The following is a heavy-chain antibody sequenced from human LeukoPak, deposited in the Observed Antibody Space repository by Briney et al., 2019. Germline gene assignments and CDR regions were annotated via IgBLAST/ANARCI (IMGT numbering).Heavy chain of an antibody. V-gene: IGHV4-61*01. CDR1: GYSIRSGYY. Sequence: PSETLSLTCTVSGYSIRSGYYWGWIRQPPGKGLEWIGYIYYSGSTNYNPSLKSRVTISVDTSKNQFSLKLSSVTAADTAVYYCARERMVRGVNHLDYWGQGTLVTVSS. CDR3: ARERMVRGVNHLDY. D-gene: IGHD3-10*01. J-gene: IGHJ4*02. CDR2: IYYSGST.